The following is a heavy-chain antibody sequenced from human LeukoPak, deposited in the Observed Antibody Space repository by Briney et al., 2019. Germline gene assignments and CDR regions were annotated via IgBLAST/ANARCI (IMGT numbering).Heavy chain of an antibody. Sequence: GGSLRLSCAASGFTFDDYAMHWVRQAPGKGLEWVSGISWNSGSIGYADSVKGRFTISSDNAKNSLYLQMNSLRAEDTALYYCAKGEITMVRGVNYWGQGTLVTVSS. CDR2: ISWNSGSI. CDR1: GFTFDDYA. D-gene: IGHD3-10*01. V-gene: IGHV3-9*01. J-gene: IGHJ4*02. CDR3: AKGEITMVRGVNY.